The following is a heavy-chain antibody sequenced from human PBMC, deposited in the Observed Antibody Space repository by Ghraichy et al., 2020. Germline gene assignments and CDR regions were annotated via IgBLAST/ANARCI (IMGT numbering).Heavy chain of an antibody. J-gene: IGHJ6*02. CDR2: IKQDGSEK. D-gene: IGHD3-3*01. CDR1: GFTFSSYW. V-gene: IGHV3-7*01. Sequence: GSLRLSCAASGFTFSSYWMSWVRQAPGKGLEWVANIKQDGSEKYYVDSVKGRFTISRDNAKNSLYLQMNSLRAEDTAVYYCARDSGYYDFWSGGRVTLDVWGQGTTVTVSS. CDR3: ARDSGYYDFWSGGRVTLDV.